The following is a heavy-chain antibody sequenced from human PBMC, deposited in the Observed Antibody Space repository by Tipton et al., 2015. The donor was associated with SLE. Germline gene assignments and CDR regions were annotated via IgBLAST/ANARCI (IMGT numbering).Heavy chain of an antibody. V-gene: IGHV3-48*01. Sequence: GSLRLSCAASGFTFSHYAMTWVRQAPGKGLEWVSFMSSSGNTIYYADSVKGRFTISRDNSKNTLYLKMNSLRAEDTAVYYCARVLGSYYGMDVWGQGTTVTVSS. J-gene: IGHJ6*02. CDR3: ARVLGSYYGMDV. CDR1: GFTFSHYA. CDR2: MSSSGNTI.